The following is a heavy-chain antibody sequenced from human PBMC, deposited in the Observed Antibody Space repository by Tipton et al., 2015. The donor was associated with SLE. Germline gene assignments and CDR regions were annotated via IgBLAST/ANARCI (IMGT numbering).Heavy chain of an antibody. CDR1: GGSISSYY. J-gene: IGHJ4*02. CDR3: ARRLYCGGDCYPYFDY. CDR2: IYTSGST. D-gene: IGHD2-21*01. V-gene: IGHV4-4*07. Sequence: TLSLTCTVSGGSISSYYWSWIRQPAGKGLEWLGRIYTSGSTNYNPSLKSRVTISVDTSKNQFSIKLSSVTAADTAVYYCARRLYCGGDCYPYFDYWGQGTLVTVSS.